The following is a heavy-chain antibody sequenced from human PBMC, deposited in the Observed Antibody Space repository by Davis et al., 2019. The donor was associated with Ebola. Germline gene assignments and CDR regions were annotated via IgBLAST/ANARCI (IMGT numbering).Heavy chain of an antibody. CDR2: INTNTGNP. CDR3: ARESYGQAYGMDV. CDR1: GYTFTGNY. D-gene: IGHD5-18*01. J-gene: IGHJ6*02. Sequence: ASVKVSCKASGYTFTGNYIQWVRQAPGQGLEWMGWINTNTGNPTYAQGFTGRFVFSLDTSVSTAYLQISSLKAEDTAVYYCARESYGQAYGMDVWGQGTTVTVSS. V-gene: IGHV7-4-1*02.